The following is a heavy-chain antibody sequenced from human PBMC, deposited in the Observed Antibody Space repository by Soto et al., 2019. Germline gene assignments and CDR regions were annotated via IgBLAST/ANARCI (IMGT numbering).Heavy chain of an antibody. CDR3: AKELLRLGESLERYFDY. D-gene: IGHD3-10*01. CDR1: GFTFSSYG. Sequence: PGGSLRLSCAASGFTFSSYGMHWVRQAPGKGLEWVSAISGSGSSRYYADSAKGRFTISRDNSKNTLFLQLNSLRAEDTAVYYCAKELLRLGESLERYFDYWGQGTLVTVSS. V-gene: IGHV3-23*01. J-gene: IGHJ4*02. CDR2: ISGSGSSR.